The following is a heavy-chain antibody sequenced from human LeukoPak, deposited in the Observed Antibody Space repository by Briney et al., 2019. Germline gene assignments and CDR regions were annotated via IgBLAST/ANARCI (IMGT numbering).Heavy chain of an antibody. CDR3: ARAGSWSGNYYFDY. V-gene: IGHV1-69*01. Sequence: ASVKVSCKASGGTFISYAISWVRQAPGQGLEWMGGIIPIFGTANYAQKFQGRATITADESTSTAYMELSSLRSEDTAVYYCARAGSWSGNYYFDYWGQGTLVTVSS. CDR1: GGTFISYA. J-gene: IGHJ4*02. CDR2: IIPIFGTA. D-gene: IGHD3-10*01.